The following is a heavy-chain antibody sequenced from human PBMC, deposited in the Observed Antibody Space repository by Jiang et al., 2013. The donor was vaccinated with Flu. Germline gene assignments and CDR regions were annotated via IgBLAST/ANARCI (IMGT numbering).Heavy chain of an antibody. CDR3: ARGDIVGVVVVIGEFDP. J-gene: IGHJ5*02. Sequence: SGAEVKKPGASVKVSCKASGYTFTGYYMHWVRQAPGQGLEWMGWINPNSGGTNYAQKFQGWVTMTRDTSISTAYMELSRLRSDDTAVYYCARGDIVGVVVVIGEFDPWGQGTLVTVSS. D-gene: IGHD3-22*01. CDR2: INPNSGGT. V-gene: IGHV1-2*04. CDR1: GYTFTGYY.